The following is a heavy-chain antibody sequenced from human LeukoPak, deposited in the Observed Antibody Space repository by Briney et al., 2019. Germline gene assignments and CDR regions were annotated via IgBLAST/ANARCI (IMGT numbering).Heavy chain of an antibody. CDR2: IYYSGST. Sequence: SETLSLTCTVSGGSISSSSYYWGWIRQPPGKGLEWIGTIYYSGSTYYNPSLKSRVTISVDTSKNQFSLKLSSVTAADMAVYYCARGNTMVRGVIFDWGQGTLVTVSS. CDR1: GGSISSSSYY. D-gene: IGHD3-10*01. CDR3: ARGNTMVRGVIFD. J-gene: IGHJ4*02. V-gene: IGHV4-39*01.